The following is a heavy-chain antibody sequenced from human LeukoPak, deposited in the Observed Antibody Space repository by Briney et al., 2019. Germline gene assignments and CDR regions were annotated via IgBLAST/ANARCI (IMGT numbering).Heavy chain of an antibody. Sequence: ASVKVSCKASGYTFTGYYMHWVRQAPGQGLEWMGWINPNSGDTNYAQKFQGRVTMTRDTSINTAYMEPRSLRSDDTAVYYCARIDPEDYYYASSGPLDYWGQGTLVTVSS. CDR1: GYTFTGYY. J-gene: IGHJ4*02. V-gene: IGHV1-2*02. D-gene: IGHD3-22*01. CDR2: INPNSGDT. CDR3: ARIDPEDYYYASSGPLDY.